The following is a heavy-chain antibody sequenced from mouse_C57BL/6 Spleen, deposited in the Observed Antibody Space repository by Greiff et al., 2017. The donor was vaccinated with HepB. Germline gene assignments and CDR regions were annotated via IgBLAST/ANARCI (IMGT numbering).Heavy chain of an antibody. CDR2: IHPNSGST. CDR1: GYTFTSYW. V-gene: IGHV1-64*01. J-gene: IGHJ4*01. Sequence: VQLQQPGAELVKPGASVKLSCKASGYTFTSYWMHWVKQRPGQGLEWIGMIHPNSGSTNYNEKFKSKATLTVDKSSSTAYMQLSSLTSEDSAVYYCAREAHYYGSSFAMDYWGQGTSVTVSS. D-gene: IGHD1-1*01. CDR3: AREAHYYGSSFAMDY.